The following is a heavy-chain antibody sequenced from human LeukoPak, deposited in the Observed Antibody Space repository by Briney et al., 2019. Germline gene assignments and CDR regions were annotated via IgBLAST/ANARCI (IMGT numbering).Heavy chain of an antibody. CDR3: ARMGIAVAGTHFDY. CDR2: IDWDDDK. V-gene: IGHV2-70*11. D-gene: IGHD6-19*01. CDR1: GFSLSTSGMC. Sequence: SGPALVKPTQTLTLTCTFSGFSLSTSGMCVSWIRQPPGKALEWLARIDWDDDKYYSTSLKTRLTISKDTSKNQVVLTMTNMDPVDTATYYCARMGIAVAGTHFDYWGQGTLVTVSS. J-gene: IGHJ4*02.